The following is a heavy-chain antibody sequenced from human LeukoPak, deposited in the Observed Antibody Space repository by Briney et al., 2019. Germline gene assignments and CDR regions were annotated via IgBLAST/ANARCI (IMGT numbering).Heavy chain of an antibody. CDR1: GGSISSSNYY. J-gene: IGHJ5*02. CDR3: ARPNRAGWFDP. Sequence: SETLSLTCSVSGGSISSSNYYWGWIRQPPGKGLEWIGTIYYSGNTYYNPSLKSRVTISVDTSKNQFSLKLSSVTAADTAVYYCARPNRAGWFDPWGQGTLVTVSS. D-gene: IGHD6-13*01. CDR2: IYYSGNT. V-gene: IGHV4-39*01.